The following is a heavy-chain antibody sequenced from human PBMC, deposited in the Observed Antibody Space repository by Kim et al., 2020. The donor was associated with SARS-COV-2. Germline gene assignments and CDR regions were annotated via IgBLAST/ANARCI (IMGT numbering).Heavy chain of an antibody. CDR2: IKTKGHGGTT. J-gene: IGHJ4*02. CDR1: GFTLSNVW. V-gene: IGHV3-15*01. Sequence: GGSLRLSCAASGFTLSNVWVSWVRQAPGKGLEWVGRIKTKGHGGTTDYAAPVKGRFTISRDESKNTVFLQLNGLKSEDTAMYYCAADTGPFEYWGQGAMV. D-gene: IGHD1-1*01. CDR3: AADTGPFEY.